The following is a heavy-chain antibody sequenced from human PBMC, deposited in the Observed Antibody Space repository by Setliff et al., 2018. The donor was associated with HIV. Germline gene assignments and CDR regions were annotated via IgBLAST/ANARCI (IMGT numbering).Heavy chain of an antibody. V-gene: IGHV4-34*01. CDR1: GGSFSGYY. J-gene: IGHJ4*02. CDR2: INHSGST. Sequence: ETLSLTCAVYGGSFSGYYWSWIRQPPGKGLEWIGEINHSGSTNYNPSLKSRVTISVDTSKNQFSLKLSSVTAADTAVYYCARLDCSSSSGFVDYWGQGTLVTVSS. D-gene: IGHD2-2*01. CDR3: ARLDCSSSSGFVDY.